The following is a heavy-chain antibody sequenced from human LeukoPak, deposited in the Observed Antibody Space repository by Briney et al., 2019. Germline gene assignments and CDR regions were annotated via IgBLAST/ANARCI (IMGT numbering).Heavy chain of an antibody. J-gene: IGHJ3*02. CDR2: IYTSGST. Sequence: PSETLSLTCTVSGGSISSGSYYWSWIRQPAGKGLEWIGRIYTSGSTNYNPSLKSRVTISVDTSKNQFSLKLSSVTAADTAVYYCAREITGGWYQLPFDAFDIWGQGTMVTVSS. V-gene: IGHV4-61*02. CDR1: GGSISSGSYY. D-gene: IGHD2-2*01. CDR3: AREITGGWYQLPFDAFDI.